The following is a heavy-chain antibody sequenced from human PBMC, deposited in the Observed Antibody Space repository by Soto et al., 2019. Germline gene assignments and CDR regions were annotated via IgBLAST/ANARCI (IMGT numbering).Heavy chain of an antibody. CDR1: GGTFSSYA. Sequence: SVXVAFKASGGTFSSYAISLFLQAPGQGLECMGGIIPIFGTANYAQKFQGRVTITADESTRTAYMELRSLRSEDTAVYYCARNSLDSRGYSYDLEYWGNGTLVNVSS. V-gene: IGHV1-69*01. CDR3: ARNSLDSRGYSYDLEY. D-gene: IGHD3-22*01. CDR2: IIPIFGTA. J-gene: IGHJ4*01.